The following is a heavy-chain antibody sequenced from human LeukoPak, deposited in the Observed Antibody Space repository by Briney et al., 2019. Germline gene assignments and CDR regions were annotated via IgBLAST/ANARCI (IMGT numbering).Heavy chain of an antibody. V-gene: IGHV4-39*07. CDR2: INHSGST. D-gene: IGHD6-19*01. CDR1: GGSISSGGYY. J-gene: IGHJ4*02. CDR3: ARGGSGPFDY. Sequence: PSETLSLTCTVSGGSISSGGYYWSWIRQPPGKGLEWIGEINHSGSTNYNPSLKSRVTISVDTSKNQFSLKLSSVTAADTAVYYCARGGSGPFDYWGQGTLVTVSS.